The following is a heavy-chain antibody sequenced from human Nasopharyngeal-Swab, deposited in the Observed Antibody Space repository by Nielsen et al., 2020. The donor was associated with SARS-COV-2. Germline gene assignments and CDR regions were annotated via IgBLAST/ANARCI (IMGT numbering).Heavy chain of an antibody. CDR2: INHSGST. V-gene: IGHV4-34*01. D-gene: IGHD6-13*01. Sequence: SETLSLTCAVYGGSFSGYYWSWIRQPPGKGLEWIGEINHSGSTNYNPSLKSRVTISVDTSKNQFSLKLSSVTAADTAVYYCARDQRGGSSWYVLGIFDYWGQGTLVTVSS. CDR3: ARDQRGGSSWYVLGIFDY. J-gene: IGHJ4*02. CDR1: GGSFSGYY.